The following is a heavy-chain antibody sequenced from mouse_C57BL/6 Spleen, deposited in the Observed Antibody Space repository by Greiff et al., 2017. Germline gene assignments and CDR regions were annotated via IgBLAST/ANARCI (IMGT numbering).Heavy chain of an antibody. CDR1: GFSLTSYA. Sequence: QVQLQQSGPGLVAPSQSLSITCTVSGFSLTSYAISWVRQPPGKGLEWLGIIWTGGGTNYNSALKSRLSISKDNSKSQIFLKMKSLQTDDTAGYYCARNRGDYSPMDDWGQGTSVTVSS. CDR3: ARNRGDYSPMDD. J-gene: IGHJ4*01. CDR2: IWTGGGT. D-gene: IGHD2-13*01. V-gene: IGHV2-9-1*01.